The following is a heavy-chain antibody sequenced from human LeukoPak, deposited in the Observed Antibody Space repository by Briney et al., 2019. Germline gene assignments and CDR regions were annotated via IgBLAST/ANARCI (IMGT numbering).Heavy chain of an antibody. CDR2: IIPVLGIA. Sequence: SVKVSCKASGGTFSSYAISWVRQAPGQGLEWMGRIIPVLGIANYAQKFQGRVTITADKSTSTAYMELSSLRSEDTAVYYCASCSKGATAGDYYYGMDVWGQGTTVTVSS. V-gene: IGHV1-69*04. CDR3: ASCSKGATAGDYYYGMDV. J-gene: IGHJ6*02. CDR1: GGTFSSYA. D-gene: IGHD1-26*01.